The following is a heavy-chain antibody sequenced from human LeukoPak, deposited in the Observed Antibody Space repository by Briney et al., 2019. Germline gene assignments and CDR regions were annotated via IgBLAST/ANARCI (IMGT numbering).Heavy chain of an antibody. J-gene: IGHJ4*03. Sequence: SETLSLTFTVSGYSITRGYYWGWIPQPPGKGPEWIASIFHTGSTYYNPSLKSRLTISVDTSNNQFSLRLNSVTAADTALYYCARETEKQWQYWGQGTVVTVSS. CDR1: GYSITRGYY. CDR2: IFHTGST. D-gene: IGHD6-19*01. V-gene: IGHV4-38-2*02. CDR3: ARETEKQWQY.